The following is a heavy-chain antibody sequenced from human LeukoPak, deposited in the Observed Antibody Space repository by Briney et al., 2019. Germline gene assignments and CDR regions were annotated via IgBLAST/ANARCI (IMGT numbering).Heavy chain of an antibody. CDR3: ARVLGSSSLPFDP. Sequence: GGSLRLSCAASGFTVSSNYMTWVRQAPGKGLEWVSVIYSGSSTYYADSVKGRFTIPRNNSKNTLYLQMNSLRAEDTAVYYCARVLGSSSLPFDPWGQGTLVTVSS. V-gene: IGHV3-66*01. CDR2: IYSGSST. D-gene: IGHD6-13*01. CDR1: GFTVSSNY. J-gene: IGHJ5*02.